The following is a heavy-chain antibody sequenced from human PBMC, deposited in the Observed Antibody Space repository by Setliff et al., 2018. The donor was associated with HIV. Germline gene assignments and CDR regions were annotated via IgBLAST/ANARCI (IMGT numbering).Heavy chain of an antibody. D-gene: IGHD6-13*01. CDR3: ATRIIAAAGYY. J-gene: IGHJ4*02. V-gene: IGHV1-2*06. CDR2: IIPNSAGT. CDR1: GYTFTGYF. Sequence: ASVKVSCKASGYTFTGYFIHWVRQAPGQGLEWMGRIIPNSAGTNYAQKFQGRVTMTEDTSTDTAYMELSSLRSEDTAVYYCATRIIAAAGYYWGQGTLVTVSS.